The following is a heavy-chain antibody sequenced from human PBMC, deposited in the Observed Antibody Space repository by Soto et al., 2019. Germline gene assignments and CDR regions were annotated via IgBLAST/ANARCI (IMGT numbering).Heavy chain of an antibody. CDR2: INSDGSST. CDR3: ARDFEY. Sequence: EVQLVESGGGLVQPGGSLRLSCEASGFTFSTFWMHWVRQALGKGLVWVSRINSDGSSTNYADSVKGRVTISRDNAKITLYLQLNSLRPEDTAVYYCARDFEYWGQGTLVTVSS. V-gene: IGHV3-74*01. J-gene: IGHJ4*02. CDR1: GFTFSTFW.